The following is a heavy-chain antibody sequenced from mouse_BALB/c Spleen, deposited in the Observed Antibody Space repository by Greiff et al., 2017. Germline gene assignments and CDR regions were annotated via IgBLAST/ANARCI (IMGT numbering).Heavy chain of an antibody. CDR3: ARQLGLRAMDY. V-gene: IGHV1-80*01. CDR2: IYPGDGDT. D-gene: IGHD3-1*01. CDR1: GYAFSSYW. Sequence: VQLQQSGAELVRPGSSVKISCKASGYAFSSYWMNWVKQRPGQGLEWIGQIYPGDGDTNYNGKFKGKATLTADKSSSTAYMQLSSLTSEDSAVYFCARQLGLRAMDYWGQGTSVTVSS. J-gene: IGHJ4*01.